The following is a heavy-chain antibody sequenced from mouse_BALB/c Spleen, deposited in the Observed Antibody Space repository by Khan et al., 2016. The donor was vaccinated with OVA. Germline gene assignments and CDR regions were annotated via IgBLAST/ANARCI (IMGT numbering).Heavy chain of an antibody. CDR1: GYSITSNYA. V-gene: IGHV3-2*02. CDR3: ARGNYYGYAMDY. D-gene: IGHD1-1*01. CDR2: ISYSGTT. J-gene: IGHJ4*01. Sequence: EVQLQESGPGLVKPSQSLSLTCTVTGYSITSNYAWNWIRQFPGNKLEWMGYISYSGTTSYNPSLKSRISITRDTSKNQFFLQLNSVTTEDTATXYWARGNYYGYAMDYWGQGTSVTVSS.